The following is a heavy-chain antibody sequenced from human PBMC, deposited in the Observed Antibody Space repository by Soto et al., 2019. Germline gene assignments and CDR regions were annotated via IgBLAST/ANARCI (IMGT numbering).Heavy chain of an antibody. CDR3: ARVGSTSAAGVLDY. CDR2: ISSSGSHT. V-gene: IGHV3-11*06. Sequence: GGSLRLSCAASAFTFSDYYMHWVRHGPGKGPEWISYISSSGSHTPYADSVKGRFTISRDNAKNSVYLQMNSLRAEDTAVYYCARVGSTSAAGVLDYWGLGTLVTVSS. J-gene: IGHJ4*02. CDR1: AFTFSDYY. D-gene: IGHD6-13*01.